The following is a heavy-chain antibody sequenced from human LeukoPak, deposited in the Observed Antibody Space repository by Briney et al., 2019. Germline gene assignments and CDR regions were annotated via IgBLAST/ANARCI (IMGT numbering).Heavy chain of an antibody. V-gene: IGHV3-23*01. Sequence: GGSLRLSCAVSGFTVSGNYMSWVRQAPGKGLEWVSGISPSGDITYYADSVKGRFTISRDNSKNTVYLQVNSLRAEDTAVYYCAELGITMIGGVWGKGTTVTISS. CDR3: AELGITMIGGV. D-gene: IGHD3-10*02. CDR1: GFTVSGNY. J-gene: IGHJ6*04. CDR2: ISPSGDIT.